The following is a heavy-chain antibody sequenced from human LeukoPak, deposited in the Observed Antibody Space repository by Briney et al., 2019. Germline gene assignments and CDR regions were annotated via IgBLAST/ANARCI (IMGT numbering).Heavy chain of an antibody. CDR2: ISSSGSTI. D-gene: IGHD3-22*01. CDR1: GFTFSSYE. Sequence: GGSLRLSCAASGFTFSSYEMNWVRQAPGKGLEWVSYISSSGSTIYYADSVKGRFTISRDNAKNSLYLQMNNLRAEDTAVYYCAELGITMIEGVWGKGTTVTISS. V-gene: IGHV3-48*03. J-gene: IGHJ6*04. CDR3: AELGITMIEGV.